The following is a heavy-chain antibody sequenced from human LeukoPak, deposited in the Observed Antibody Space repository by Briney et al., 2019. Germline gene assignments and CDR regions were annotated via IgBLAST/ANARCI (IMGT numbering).Heavy chain of an antibody. Sequence: SETLSLTCTISGGSISSSSSYWGWIRQPPGKGLEWIGSIYYSGSTYYNPSLKSRVTISVDTSKNQFSLKLSSVTAADTAVYYCARHLDTSSWTYYYYYMDVWGKGTTVTVSS. D-gene: IGHD6-13*01. CDR2: IYYSGST. J-gene: IGHJ6*03. CDR3: ARHLDTSSWTYYYYYMDV. V-gene: IGHV4-39*01. CDR1: GGSISSSSSY.